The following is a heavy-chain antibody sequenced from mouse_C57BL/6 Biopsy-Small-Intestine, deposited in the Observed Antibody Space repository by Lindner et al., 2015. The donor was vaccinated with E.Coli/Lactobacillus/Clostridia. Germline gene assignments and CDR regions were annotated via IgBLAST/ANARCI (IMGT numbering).Heavy chain of an antibody. J-gene: IGHJ3*01. Sequence: VQLQESGAELVKPGASVKISCKASGYAFSSYWMNWVKQRPGKGLEWVGQIYPGNGDTNYNGKFKGKATLTADTSSNTAYMQLSSLTSEDSAVYFCATSLPVAWFAYWGQGTLVTVSA. V-gene: IGHV1-80*01. CDR2: IYPGNGDT. CDR1: GYAFSSYW. CDR3: ATSLPVAWFAY.